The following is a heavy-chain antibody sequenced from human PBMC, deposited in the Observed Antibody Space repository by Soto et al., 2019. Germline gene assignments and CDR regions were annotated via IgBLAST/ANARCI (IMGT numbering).Heavy chain of an antibody. Sequence: DVQLVESGGGLVQPGESLLLSCAASGFTVNSFEMSWVRQPQGKGLQWLSSMSSGGSAIHYADSVKGRFTISRDSAKKTLSLQINSLRGEETAVYYCARDFGPTSGYHYYSMDVWGPGTTVTVSS. V-gene: IGHV3-48*03. CDR2: MSSGGSAI. J-gene: IGHJ6*02. D-gene: IGHD3-22*01. CDR1: GFTVNSFE. CDR3: ARDFGPTSGYHYYSMDV.